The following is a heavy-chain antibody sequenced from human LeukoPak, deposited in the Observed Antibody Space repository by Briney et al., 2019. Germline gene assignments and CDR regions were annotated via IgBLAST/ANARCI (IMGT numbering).Heavy chain of an antibody. Sequence: ASVKVSCKASGYTFTDYYMHWVRQAPGQGLEWMGWINPNSGGTNYAQKFQGRVTMTRDTSISTAYMELSRLRSDDTAVYYCARDLVHYYYDSSGYYWVWGQGTLVTVSS. V-gene: IGHV1-2*02. CDR2: INPNSGGT. CDR3: ARDLVHYYYDSSGYYWV. J-gene: IGHJ4*02. CDR1: GYTFTDYY. D-gene: IGHD3-22*01.